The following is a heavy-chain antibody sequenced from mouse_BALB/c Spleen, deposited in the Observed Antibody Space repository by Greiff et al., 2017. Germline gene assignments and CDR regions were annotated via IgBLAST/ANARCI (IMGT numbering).Heavy chain of an antibody. CDR3: ARARFRRYWYFDV. Sequence: EVQLQQSGPELVKPGASVKISCKASGYTFTDYYMNWVKQSHGKSLEWIGLVNPNNGGTSYNQKFKGKATLTVDKSSSTAYMELRSLTSEDSAVYYCARARFRRYWYFDVWGAGTTVTVSS. V-gene: IGHV1-26*01. J-gene: IGHJ1*01. CDR1: GYTFTDYY. CDR2: VNPNNGGT.